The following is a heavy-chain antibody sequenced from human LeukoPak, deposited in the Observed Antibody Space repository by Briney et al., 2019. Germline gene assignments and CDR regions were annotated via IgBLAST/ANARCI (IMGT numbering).Heavy chain of an antibody. D-gene: IGHD3-10*01. CDR2: IYYSGST. CDR1: SVPISSNNW. J-gene: IGHJ3*02. CDR3: ARGDGSGRYAFDI. Sequence: SETLSLTCAVSSVPISSNNWWTWVRQPPGKGLEWIGYIYYSGSTNYSPSLNSRVTISVDTSKNQFSLKLRSVTAADTAVYYCARGDGSGRYAFDIWGQGTMVTVSS. V-gene: IGHV4-4*02.